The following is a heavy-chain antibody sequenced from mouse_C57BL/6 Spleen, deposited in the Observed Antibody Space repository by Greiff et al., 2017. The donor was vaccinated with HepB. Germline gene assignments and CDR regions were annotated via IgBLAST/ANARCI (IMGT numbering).Heavy chain of an antibody. J-gene: IGHJ2*01. Sequence: QVQLQQPGAELVKPGASVKLSCKASGYTFTSYWMHWVKQRPGQGLEWIGMIHPNSGSTNYNEKFKSKATLTVDKSSSTAYMQLSSLTSEDSAVYYCARPIYSTTVVFDYWGQGTTLTVSS. CDR3: ARPIYSTTVVFDY. CDR1: GYTFTSYW. D-gene: IGHD1-1*01. V-gene: IGHV1-64*01. CDR2: IHPNSGST.